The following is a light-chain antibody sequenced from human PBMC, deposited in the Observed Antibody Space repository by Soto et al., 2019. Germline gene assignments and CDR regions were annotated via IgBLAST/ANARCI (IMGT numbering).Light chain of an antibody. CDR1: SSDVGGYNY. Sequence: QSALTQPASVSGSPGQSITISCTGTSSDVGGYNYVSWYQQHPGKAHKLMIYDVSNRPSVVSNRFSGSKSTNTASLTISRLQAEDEADYYCSEYTTSIVIFGGGTKLTVL. CDR3: SEYTTSIVI. J-gene: IGLJ2*01. CDR2: DVS. V-gene: IGLV2-14*01.